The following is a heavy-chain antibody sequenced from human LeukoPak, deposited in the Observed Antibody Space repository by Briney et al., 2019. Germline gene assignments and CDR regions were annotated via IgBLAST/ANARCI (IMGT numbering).Heavy chain of an antibody. D-gene: IGHD2-15*01. CDR2: ISGNSDYI. CDR1: GFTFSIYD. V-gene: IGHV3-21*01. CDR3: ARHVLGYCSGGTCNDY. J-gene: IGHJ4*02. Sequence: TGGSLRLSCAASGFTFSIYDMNWVRQAPGKGLEWVSSISGNSDYIYYTDSVKGRFTISRDNAKNSLYLQMNSRRAEDTAVYYCARHVLGYCSGGTCNDYWGQGTLVTVSS.